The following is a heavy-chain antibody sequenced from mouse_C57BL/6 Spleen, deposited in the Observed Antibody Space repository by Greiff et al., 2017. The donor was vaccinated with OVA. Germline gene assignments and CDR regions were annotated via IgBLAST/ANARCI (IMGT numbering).Heavy chain of an antibody. CDR1: GYTFTSYW. D-gene: IGHD1-1*01. V-gene: IGHV1-50*01. J-gene: IGHJ3*01. Sequence: QVQLQQPGAELVKPGASVKLSCKASGYTFTSYWMQWVKQRPGQGLEWIGEIDPSDSYTNYNQKFKGKATLTVDTSSSTAYMQLSSLTSDDDAVYYCATNYGSSPAWFAYWGQGTLVTVSA. CDR2: IDPSDSYT. CDR3: ATNYGSSPAWFAY.